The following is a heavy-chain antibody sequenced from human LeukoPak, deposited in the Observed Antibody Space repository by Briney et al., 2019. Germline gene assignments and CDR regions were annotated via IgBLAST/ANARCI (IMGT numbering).Heavy chain of an antibody. V-gene: IGHV1-8*01. CDR3: VRATSYCSGSSCYNY. Sequence: ASVKVSCKASGYTFSDYDINWVRQATGQGLEWMGWMNPNSGNTGYAQRFQGRVAMTRDTSISTAYMELSGLKSEDTAVYYCVRATSYCSGSSCYNYWGQGTLLTVST. CDR1: GYTFSDYD. J-gene: IGHJ4*02. D-gene: IGHD2-2*02. CDR2: MNPNSGNT.